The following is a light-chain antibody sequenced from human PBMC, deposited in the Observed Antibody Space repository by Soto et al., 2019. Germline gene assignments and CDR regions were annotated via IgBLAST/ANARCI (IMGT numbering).Light chain of an antibody. V-gene: IGKV3-15*01. CDR1: ENIYTN. J-gene: IGKJ5*01. CDR3: QQYYNWPRT. CDR2: GAS. Sequence: EIVMKQSPATLSVTPGERATLSCRASENIYTNLAWYQQKPGQAPRLLFYGASTRATGLPARFSGTGSGTEFTLTTNSLQAEDSAVYYCQQYYNWPRTFGQGTLLEIK.